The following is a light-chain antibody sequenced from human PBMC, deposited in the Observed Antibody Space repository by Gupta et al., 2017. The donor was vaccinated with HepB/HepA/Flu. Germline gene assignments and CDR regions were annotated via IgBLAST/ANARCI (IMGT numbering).Light chain of an antibody. CDR2: DID. Sequence: QAVVTQEPSLTVSPGWTVTLTCGSSTGPVISGHYPYWFQQKPGQAPTTLYDIDKKHPWTPARFSGSLLGDKAALTLSDAQPDDEADYYCMLSSGGPRPRVFGGGTKLTVL. J-gene: IGLJ3*02. CDR1: TGPVISGHY. CDR3: MLSSGGPRPRV. V-gene: IGLV7-46*01.